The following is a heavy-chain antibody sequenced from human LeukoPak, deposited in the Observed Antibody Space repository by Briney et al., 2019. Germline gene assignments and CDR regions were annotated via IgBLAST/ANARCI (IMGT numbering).Heavy chain of an antibody. CDR3: ARGLTLFGAVNDAFDI. CDR2: MDPNSDNT. D-gene: IGHD3-3*01. CDR1: GYTFTNYY. Sequence: ASVKVSCKASGYTFTNYYINWVRQATGQGLEWMRWMDPNSDNTGYAQEFQGRVTITRNTSTSTSYMELTSLRSEDTAVYYCARGLTLFGAVNDAFDIWGQGTMVTVSS. J-gene: IGHJ3*02. V-gene: IGHV1-8*03.